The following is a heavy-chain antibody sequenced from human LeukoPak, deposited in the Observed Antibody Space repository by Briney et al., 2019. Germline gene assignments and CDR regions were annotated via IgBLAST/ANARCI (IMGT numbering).Heavy chain of an antibody. D-gene: IGHD3-10*02. CDR3: ARGVRRGGPYWYFDL. Sequence: SETLSLTCAVSGGSISSGGYSWSWIRQPPGKDLEWIGYIYHSGSTYYNPSLKSRVTISVDRSKNQFSLKLSSVTAADTAVYYCARGVRRGGPYWYFDLWGRGTLVTVSS. CDR2: IYHSGST. J-gene: IGHJ2*01. V-gene: IGHV4-30-2*02. CDR1: GGSISSGGYS.